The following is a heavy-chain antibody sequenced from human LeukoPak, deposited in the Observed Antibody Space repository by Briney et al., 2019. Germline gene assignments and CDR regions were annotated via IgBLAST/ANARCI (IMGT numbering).Heavy chain of an antibody. D-gene: IGHD3-22*01. CDR3: ARGESYDSSGYYYYFDY. J-gene: IGHJ4*02. CDR1: GDSVSSNSAA. Sequence: SQTLSLTCAISGDSVSSNSAAWNWIRQSPSRGLEWLGRIYYRSKWYNDYAVSVKSRITINPDTSKNQFSLQLNSVTLEDTAVYYCARGESYDSSGYYYYFDYWGQGTLVTVSS. CDR2: IYYRSKWYN. V-gene: IGHV6-1*01.